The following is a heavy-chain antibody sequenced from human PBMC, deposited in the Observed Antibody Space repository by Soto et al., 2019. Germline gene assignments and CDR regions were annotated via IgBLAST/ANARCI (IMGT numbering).Heavy chain of an antibody. CDR1: GFTFSSYG. Sequence: PGGSLRLSCAASGFTFSSYGMHWVRQAPGKGLEWVAVISYDGSNKYYADSVKGRFTISRDNSKNTLYLQMNSLRAEDTAVYYCAKDQGDGYNYNYWGQGTLVTVSS. CDR3: AKDQGDGYNYNY. V-gene: IGHV3-30*18. D-gene: IGHD5-12*01. J-gene: IGHJ4*02. CDR2: ISYDGSNK.